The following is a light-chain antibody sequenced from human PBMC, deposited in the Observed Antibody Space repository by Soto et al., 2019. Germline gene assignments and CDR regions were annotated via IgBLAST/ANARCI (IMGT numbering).Light chain of an antibody. CDR3: RQYGSSPDLT. CDR2: DAS. Sequence: EIVMTQSTATLSVSPGERATPSRRASQSVSSNLAWYQQKPGQAPRLLIYDASSRATGIPDRFSGSGSGTDFTLTISRVEPEDFAVYYCRQYGSSPDLTFGGGTKVDIK. V-gene: IGKV3-20*01. J-gene: IGKJ4*01. CDR1: QSVSSN.